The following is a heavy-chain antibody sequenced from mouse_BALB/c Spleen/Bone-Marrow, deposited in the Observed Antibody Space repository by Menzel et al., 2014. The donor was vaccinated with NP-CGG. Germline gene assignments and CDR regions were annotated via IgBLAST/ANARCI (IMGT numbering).Heavy chain of an antibody. CDR1: GFTFTDHY. CDR3: ARDYSYYSDY. D-gene: IGHD2-1*01. CDR2: IRNKANGYTT. V-gene: IGHV7-3*02. Sequence: DVHLVESGGGLVQPGGFLRLSCATSGFTFTDHYVSWVRQPPGKALEWLGFIRNKANGYTTEYSASVKGRCTISRDNSQSIVYLQMNTLRAEDSATYYCARDYSYYSDYWGQGTTLTVSS. J-gene: IGHJ2*01.